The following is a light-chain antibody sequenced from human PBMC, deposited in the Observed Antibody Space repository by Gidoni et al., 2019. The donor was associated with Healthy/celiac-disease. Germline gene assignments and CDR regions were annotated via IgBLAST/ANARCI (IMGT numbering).Light chain of an antibody. CDR1: QGISSY. Sequence: AIRMTQSPSSFSASTGDRVTITCRASQGISSYFAWYQQKPGKALTLLIYAASTLQSGVPSRFSGSGSGTDFTLTISCLQSEEFATYYCQQYYSYPWTCGQGNKVEIK. CDR3: QQYYSYPWT. CDR2: AAS. V-gene: IGKV1-8*01. J-gene: IGKJ1*01.